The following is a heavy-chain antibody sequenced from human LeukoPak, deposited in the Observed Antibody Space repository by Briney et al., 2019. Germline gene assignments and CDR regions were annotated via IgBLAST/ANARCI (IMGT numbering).Heavy chain of an antibody. CDR3: ASRKLGNDY. J-gene: IGHJ4*02. V-gene: IGHV4-61*10. Sequence: SETLSLTCTVSGGSISSGSYYWSWIRQPAGKGLEWIGRIYHTGSTSYSPSLKSRVTISADTSQNQFSLKSSSVTAADTAVYYCASRKLGNDYWGQGTLVTVSS. CDR2: IYHTGST. CDR1: GGSISSGSYY. D-gene: IGHD7-27*01.